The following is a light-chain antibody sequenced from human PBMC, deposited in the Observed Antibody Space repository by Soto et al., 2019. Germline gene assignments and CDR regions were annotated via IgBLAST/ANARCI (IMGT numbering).Light chain of an antibody. V-gene: IGKV3-20*01. Sequence: LTQATGSLCLSPGEWVSLXCRASHRVSSGYLAWYQLKNGQAPMHLIYGASSRANGIPDRFSGSASGTDCTLTISRQEPEEFAVHYCQQYGSSPFGQGTKVDI. J-gene: IGKJ1*01. CDR2: GAS. CDR3: QQYGSSP. CDR1: HRVSSGY.